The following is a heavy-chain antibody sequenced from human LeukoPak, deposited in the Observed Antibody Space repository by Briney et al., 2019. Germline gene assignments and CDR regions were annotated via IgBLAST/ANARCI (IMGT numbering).Heavy chain of an antibody. Sequence: SQTLSLTCTVSGGSISSGGYYWSWIRQPPGKGLEWIGEINHSGSTNYNPSLKSRVTISVDTSKNQFSLKLSSVTAADTAVYYCARSHVDTAMASFDYWGQGTLVTVSS. D-gene: IGHD5-18*01. V-gene: IGHV4-30-2*01. J-gene: IGHJ4*02. CDR1: GGSISSGGYY. CDR3: ARSHVDTAMASFDY. CDR2: INHSGST.